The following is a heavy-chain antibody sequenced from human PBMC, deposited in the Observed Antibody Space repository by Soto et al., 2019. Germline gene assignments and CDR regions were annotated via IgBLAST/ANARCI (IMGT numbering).Heavy chain of an antibody. CDR2: ISYDGSNK. V-gene: IGHV3-30*18. D-gene: IGHD1-26*01. CDR1: GFTFSSYG. Sequence: QPGGSLRLSCAASGFTFSSYGMHWVRQAPGKGLEWVAVISYDGSNKYYADSVKGRFTISRDNSKNTLYLQMNSLRAEDTAVYYCAKDPLPVGATKMNWFDPWGQGTLVTVSS. CDR3: AKDPLPVGATKMNWFDP. J-gene: IGHJ5*02.